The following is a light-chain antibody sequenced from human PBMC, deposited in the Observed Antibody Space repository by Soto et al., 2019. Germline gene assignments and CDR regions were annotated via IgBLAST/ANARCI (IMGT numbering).Light chain of an antibody. Sequence: QSALTQPRSVSGSPGQSVTISCTGTSSDVGGSNYVSWYQQHPGEAPRLMIYDVNKRPSGVPDRFSGSKSGNTASLTISGLQAEDDADYYCCSYAGSYSSPYVFGTGTKVTVL. CDR3: CSYAGSYSSPYV. CDR2: DVN. J-gene: IGLJ1*01. V-gene: IGLV2-11*01. CDR1: SSDVGGSNY.